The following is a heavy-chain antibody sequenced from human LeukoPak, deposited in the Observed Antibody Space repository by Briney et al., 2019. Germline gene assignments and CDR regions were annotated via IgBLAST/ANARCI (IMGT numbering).Heavy chain of an antibody. CDR2: IYYSGST. CDR1: GGSISSYY. D-gene: IGHD1-26*01. V-gene: IGHV4-59*01. Sequence: PSETLSLTCTVSGGSISSYYWSWIRQPPGKGLEWIGYIYYSGSTNYNPSLKSRVTISVDTSKNQFSLKLSSVTAADTAVYYCARVSVVGATFDYWGQGTLVTVSS. CDR3: ARVSVVGATFDY. J-gene: IGHJ4*02.